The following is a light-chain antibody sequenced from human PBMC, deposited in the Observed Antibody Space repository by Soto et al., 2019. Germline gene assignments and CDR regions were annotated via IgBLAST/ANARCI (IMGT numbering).Light chain of an antibody. CDR2: XDS. J-gene: IGKJ1*01. CDR1: QDVNSW. Sequence: IHMTQSPSTLSASAGDSVTIACRASQDVNSWLDWYQAKPGKAPKLLIXXDSXLEKGVPASFSGSGSGTDFTLTIRSLEPEDFAVYYCQQRSNWPPPWTFGQGTKVEIK. CDR3: QQRSNWPPPWT. V-gene: IGKV1-5*03.